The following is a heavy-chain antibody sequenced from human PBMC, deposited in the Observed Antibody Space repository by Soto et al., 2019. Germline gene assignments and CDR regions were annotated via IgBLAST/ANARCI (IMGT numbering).Heavy chain of an antibody. Sequence: PGGSLRLSCAASGFTFSSYAMSWVRQAPGKGLQWVSAMSGSGDRAHYTDSVKGRFTISGDNSKNTLYLQMHSLRAEDTAVYYCAKDLEYDVLTGYYFGSWGSDYWGQGA. J-gene: IGHJ4*02. CDR1: GFTFSSYA. D-gene: IGHD3-9*01. CDR3: AKDLEYDVLTGYYFGSWGSDY. V-gene: IGHV3-23*01. CDR2: MSGSGDRA.